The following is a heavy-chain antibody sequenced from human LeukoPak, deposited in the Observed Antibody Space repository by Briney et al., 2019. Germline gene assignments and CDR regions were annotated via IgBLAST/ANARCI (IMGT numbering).Heavy chain of an antibody. CDR3: SEGYFEPFDH. D-gene: IGHD2/OR15-2a*01. CDR2: LSYTGKT. CDR1: GVAVSTSH. Sequence: PSETLSLTCNVSGVAVSTSHWNWIRQRPGKGLEWIGCLSYTGKTDYNPSLKSRVSISLGSSNNHFSLKLTSVTAADTAVYYCSEGYFEPFDHWGQGILVTVSS. J-gene: IGHJ4*02. V-gene: IGHV4-59*02.